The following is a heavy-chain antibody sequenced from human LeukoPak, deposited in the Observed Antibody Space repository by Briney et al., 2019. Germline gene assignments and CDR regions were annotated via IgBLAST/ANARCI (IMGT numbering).Heavy chain of an antibody. Sequence: GMSLRLSCAASGFTFSSYCMHWVRQAPGKGLEWVAVIWYDGSNKYYADSVKGRFTISRDNSKNTLYLQMNSLRAEDTAVYYCAKESLAAAYYYYYMDVWGKGTTITVSS. CDR3: AKESLAAAYYYYYMDV. CDR1: GFTFSSYC. D-gene: IGHD6-13*01. J-gene: IGHJ6*03. CDR2: IWYDGSNK. V-gene: IGHV3-33*06.